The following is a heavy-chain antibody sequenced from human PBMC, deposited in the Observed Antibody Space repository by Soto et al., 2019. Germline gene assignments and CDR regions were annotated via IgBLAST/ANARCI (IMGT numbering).Heavy chain of an antibody. Sequence: GGSLRLSCAASGFTFSSYDMHWVRQATGKGLEWVSAIGTAGDTYYPGSVKGRFTISRENAKNSLYLQMNSLRAGDTAVYYCARGGGIAVADDDAFDIWGQGTMVTVSS. CDR2: IGTAGDT. CDR1: GFTFSSYD. CDR3: ARGGGIAVADDDAFDI. J-gene: IGHJ3*02. V-gene: IGHV3-13*01. D-gene: IGHD6-19*01.